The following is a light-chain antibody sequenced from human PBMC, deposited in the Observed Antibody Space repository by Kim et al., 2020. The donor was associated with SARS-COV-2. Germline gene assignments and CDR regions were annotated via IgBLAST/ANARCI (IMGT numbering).Light chain of an antibody. Sequence: GQSIPISCTGTSGDVGAHAYVSWYQQHPDKAPKLMVYDVSKRPSGISDRFSGSKSGNTASLTISGPQTEDEADYYCSSYTTTSTYVFGTGTKVTVL. J-gene: IGLJ1*01. CDR1: SGDVGAHAY. V-gene: IGLV2-14*04. CDR2: DVS. CDR3: SSYTTTSTYV.